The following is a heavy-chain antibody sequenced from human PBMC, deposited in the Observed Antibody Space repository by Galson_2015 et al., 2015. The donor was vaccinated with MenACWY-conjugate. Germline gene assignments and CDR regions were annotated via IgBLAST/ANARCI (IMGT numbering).Heavy chain of an antibody. CDR3: ARAPRGGWDPNDY. D-gene: IGHD6-19*01. J-gene: IGHJ4*02. Sequence: SLRLSCAVSGFTFSKYWMTWVRQAPGKGLEWVANIKHDGGEKYYVDSVKGRFTISRDNAKNSLYLQMNSLRADDTAVYYCARAPRGGWDPNDYWGQGTLVTVSS. V-gene: IGHV3-7*03. CDR1: GFTFSKYW. CDR2: IKHDGGEK.